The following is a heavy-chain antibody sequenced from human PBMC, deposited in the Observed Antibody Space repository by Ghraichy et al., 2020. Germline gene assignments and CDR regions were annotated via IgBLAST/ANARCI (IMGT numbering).Heavy chain of an antibody. D-gene: IGHD4/OR15-4a*01. V-gene: IGHV4-59*01. J-gene: IGHJ4*02. CDR2: IYYSGST. CDR1: GGSISSYY. Sequence: SETLSLTCTVSGGSISSYYWSWIRQPPGKGLEWIGYIYYSGSTNYNPSLKSRVTISVDTSKNQFSLKLSSVTAADTAVYYCARGPNYREFDYWGQGTLVTVSS. CDR3: ARGPNYREFDY.